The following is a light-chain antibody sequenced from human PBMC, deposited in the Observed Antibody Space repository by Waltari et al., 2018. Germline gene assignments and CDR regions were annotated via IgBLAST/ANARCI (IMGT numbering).Light chain of an antibody. J-gene: IGKJ5*01. V-gene: IGKV3-15*01. Sequence: ETVMTQSPATLSVSPGERVTLSCRASQSVSTNLAWYQQKPGQAPRLLIDGASTRAPLPPARFSGSGSGTEFTLTISSLQSSDFAFSSCQQYSTWPPITFGQGTRLEIK. CDR3: QQYSTWPPIT. CDR2: GAS. CDR1: QSVSTN.